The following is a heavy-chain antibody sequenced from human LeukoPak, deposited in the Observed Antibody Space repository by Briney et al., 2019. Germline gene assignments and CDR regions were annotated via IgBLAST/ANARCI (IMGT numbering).Heavy chain of an antibody. J-gene: IGHJ4*02. CDR3: ARDYTYCSGGTCYDRFDY. D-gene: IGHD2-15*01. Sequence: PGGSLRLSCAASGFTFDDYAMHWVRQAPGKGLEWVSGISLDSGDIGYADSVKGRFTISRDNAESSLYLQMNSLRAEDTAVYYCARDYTYCSGGTCYDRFDYWGQGTLVTVSS. CDR1: GFTFDDYA. V-gene: IGHV3-9*01. CDR2: ISLDSGDI.